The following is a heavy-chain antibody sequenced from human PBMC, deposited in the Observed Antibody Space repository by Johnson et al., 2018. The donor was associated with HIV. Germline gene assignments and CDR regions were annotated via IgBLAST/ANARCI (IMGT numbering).Heavy chain of an antibody. CDR3: AGGRIGAFDI. V-gene: IGHV3-20*04. Sequence: VQLVESGGGVVQPGWSLRLSCAVSQFTFGRYGMYWVRQAPGKGLEWVAGINWNGGSTGYADSVKGRFTISRDNAKNSLYLQMNSLRAEDTALYYCAGGRIGAFDIWGQGTMVTVSS. J-gene: IGHJ3*02. CDR2: INWNGGST. CDR1: QFTFGRYG. D-gene: IGHD2-15*01.